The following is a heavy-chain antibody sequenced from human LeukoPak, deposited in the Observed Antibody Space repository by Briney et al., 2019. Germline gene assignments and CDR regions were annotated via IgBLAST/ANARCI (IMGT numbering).Heavy chain of an antibody. Sequence: ASVKVSCKPSAYTFTSYHIHWVRQAPGQGPDWLATLNPSGGSTSYAQKFQGRVTMTRDTSTSTVYMELSSLRSEDTAVYYCARAGYSGSYSYSFDYWGQGTLVTVSS. J-gene: IGHJ4*02. CDR3: ARAGYSGSYSYSFDY. D-gene: IGHD1-26*01. CDR2: LNPSGGST. V-gene: IGHV1-46*01. CDR1: AYTFTSYH.